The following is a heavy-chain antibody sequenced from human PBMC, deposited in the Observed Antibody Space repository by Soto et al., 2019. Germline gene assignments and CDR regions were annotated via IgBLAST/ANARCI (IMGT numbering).Heavy chain of an antibody. CDR3: ARGGIADRLYFDL. J-gene: IGHJ2*01. D-gene: IGHD6-6*01. CDR1: GFTFSSYG. CDR2: IWYDGSNK. V-gene: IGHV3-33*01. Sequence: QVQLVESGGGVVQPGRSLRLSCAASGFTFSSYGMHWVRQAPGKGLEWVAVIWYDGSNKYYADSVKGRFTISRDNSKNTLYLQMNSLRAEDTAVYYCARGGIADRLYFDLWGRGTLVTVSS.